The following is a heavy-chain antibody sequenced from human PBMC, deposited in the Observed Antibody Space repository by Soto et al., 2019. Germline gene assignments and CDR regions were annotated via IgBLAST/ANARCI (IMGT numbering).Heavy chain of an antibody. D-gene: IGHD2-8*02. CDR2: ISDGGTTN. CDR3: VKEYCTGGTCFDAFDL. Sequence: EAELVESGGGLVQPGGSLTLSCAASGFIFSDYEVDWVRQAPGRGPEWISYISDGGTTNYYAASVKGRFTISRDDAKKSLYLHMNNLRVDDTAIYFCVKEYCTGGTCFDAFDLWGQGTVVTVSS. V-gene: IGHV3-48*03. CDR1: GFIFSDYE. J-gene: IGHJ3*01.